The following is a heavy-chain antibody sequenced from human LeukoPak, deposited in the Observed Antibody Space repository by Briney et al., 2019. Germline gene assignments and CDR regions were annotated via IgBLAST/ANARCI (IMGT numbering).Heavy chain of an antibody. CDR1: GFTFDDYA. J-gene: IGHJ1*01. V-gene: IGHV3-9*01. CDR2: ISWNSGNI. Sequence: PGGSLRLSCAASGFTFDDYAMHWVRQAPGKGLEWVSGISWNSGNIGYADSVKGRFTISRDNAKNSLFLQMSSLRAEDTALYYCAKARGGGDDILTDWGQGTLVTVSS. CDR3: AKARGGGDDILTD. D-gene: IGHD3-9*01.